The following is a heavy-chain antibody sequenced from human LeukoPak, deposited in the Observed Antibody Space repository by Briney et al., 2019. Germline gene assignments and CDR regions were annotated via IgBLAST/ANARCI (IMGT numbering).Heavy chain of an antibody. V-gene: IGHV4-31*03. CDR2: IYYSGST. CDR1: GGSISSGGYY. J-gene: IGHJ4*02. Sequence: SQTLSPTCTVSGGSISSGGYYWSWIRQHPGKGLEWIGYIYYSGSTYYNPSLKSRVTISVDTSKNQFSLKLSSVTAADTAVYYCARERVVSDRDSSSWYAGDYDYWGREPWSPSPQ. CDR3: ARERVVSDRDSSSWYAGDYDY. D-gene: IGHD6-13*01.